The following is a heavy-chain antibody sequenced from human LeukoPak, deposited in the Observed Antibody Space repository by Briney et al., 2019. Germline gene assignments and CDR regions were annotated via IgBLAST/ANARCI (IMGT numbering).Heavy chain of an antibody. CDR3: ARVTGYVMEDYFDY. Sequence: SETLSLTCTVSGDSISSGDYYWSWIRQPAGKGLEWIGRISSSGSTNYNPSLKSRVTISVDTSKNQFSLRLSSVTAADTAVYYCARVTGYVMEDYFDYWGQGTLVTVSS. CDR2: ISSSGST. J-gene: IGHJ4*02. CDR1: GDSISSGDYY. D-gene: IGHD6-13*01. V-gene: IGHV4-61*02.